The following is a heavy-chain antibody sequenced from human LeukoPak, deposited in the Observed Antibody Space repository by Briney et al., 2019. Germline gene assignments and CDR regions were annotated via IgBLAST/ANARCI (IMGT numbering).Heavy chain of an antibody. CDR2: ITGDGVTT. CDR3: AKERRRVDTSMIRSDFFDS. Sequence: PGGSLRLSCAASGFTFSSSAMSWVRQTPSKGLEWLSSITGDGVTTYYADSVKGRFTISRDNSKNILFLQMNSLRAEDSASYFCAKERRRVDTSMIRSDFFDSWGQGTPVTVSS. V-gene: IGHV3-23*01. D-gene: IGHD3-16*01. J-gene: IGHJ4*02. CDR1: GFTFSSSA.